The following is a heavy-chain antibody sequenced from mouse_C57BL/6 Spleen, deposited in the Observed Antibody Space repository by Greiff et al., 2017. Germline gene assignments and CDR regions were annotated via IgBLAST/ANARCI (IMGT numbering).Heavy chain of an antibody. Sequence: QVQLQQPGAELVMPGASVKLSCKASGYTFTSYWMHWVKQRPGQGLEWIGEIDPSDSYTNYNQKFKGKSTLTVDKSSSTAYMQLSSLTSEDSAVYDCARRYDGYPYYFDYWGQGTTLTVSS. CDR2: IDPSDSYT. CDR3: ARRYDGYPYYFDY. D-gene: IGHD2-3*01. J-gene: IGHJ2*01. CDR1: GYTFTSYW. V-gene: IGHV1-69*01.